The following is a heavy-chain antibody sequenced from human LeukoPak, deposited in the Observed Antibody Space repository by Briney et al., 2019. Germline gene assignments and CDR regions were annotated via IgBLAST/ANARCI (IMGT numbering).Heavy chain of an antibody. Sequence: PSETLSLTCTVSGGSISSSSYYWGWIRQPPGKGLEWIVSIYYSGSTYYNPSLKSRVTISVDTSKNQFSLKLSSVTAADTAVYYCARLSSSSWYGGVDYWGQGTLVTVSS. CDR3: ARLSSSSWYGGVDY. D-gene: IGHD6-13*01. CDR2: IYYSGST. J-gene: IGHJ4*02. V-gene: IGHV4-39*01. CDR1: GGSISSSSYY.